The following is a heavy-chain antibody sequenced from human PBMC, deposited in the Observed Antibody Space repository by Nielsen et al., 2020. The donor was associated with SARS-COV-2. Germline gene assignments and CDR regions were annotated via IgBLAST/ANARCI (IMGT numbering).Heavy chain of an antibody. D-gene: IGHD4-17*01. CDR1: GGTFSSYA. J-gene: IGHJ3*02. CDR3: AIWTSPLTTVTTINAFDI. Sequence: SVKVSCKASGGTFSSYAISWVRQARGQGLEWMGGIIPIFGTANYGQKFQGRVTITADESTSTAYMELSSLRSEDTAVYYCAIWTSPLTTVTTINAFDIWGQGTMVTVSS. CDR2: IIPIFGTA. V-gene: IGHV1-69*13.